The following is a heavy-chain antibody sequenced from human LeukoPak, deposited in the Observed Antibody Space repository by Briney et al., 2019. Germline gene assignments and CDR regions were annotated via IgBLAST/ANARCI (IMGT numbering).Heavy chain of an antibody. Sequence: SETLSLTCTVSGGSISSYYWSWIRQPPGKGLEWIGSIYYSGSTYYNPSLKSRVTISVDTSKNQFSLKLSSVTAADTAVYYCARDRIAAAVYMDVWGKGTTVTVSS. CDR2: IYYSGST. J-gene: IGHJ6*03. CDR3: ARDRIAAAVYMDV. CDR1: GGSISSYY. V-gene: IGHV4-59*12. D-gene: IGHD6-13*01.